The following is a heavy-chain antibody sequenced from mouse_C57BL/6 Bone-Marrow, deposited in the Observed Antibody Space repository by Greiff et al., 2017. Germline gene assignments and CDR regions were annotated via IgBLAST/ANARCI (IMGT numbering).Heavy chain of an antibody. Sequence: EVKLLESGEGLVKPGGSLKLSCAASGFTFSRYAMSWVRQTPEKRLEWVAYISSGGDYIYYADTVKGRFTLSRDNARNTLYLQMSSLKSEDTAMXYCTSVDYDAMDYWGQGTSVTVSS. CDR3: TSVDYDAMDY. CDR2: ISSGGDYI. D-gene: IGHD1-1*01. V-gene: IGHV5-9-1*02. CDR1: GFTFSRYA. J-gene: IGHJ4*01.